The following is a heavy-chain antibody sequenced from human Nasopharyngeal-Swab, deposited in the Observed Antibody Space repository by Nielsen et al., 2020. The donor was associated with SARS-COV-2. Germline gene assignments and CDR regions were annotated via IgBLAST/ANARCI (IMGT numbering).Heavy chain of an antibody. V-gene: IGHV4-34*01. D-gene: IGHD6-13*01. CDR2: INHSGST. CDR3: ARKSGVLEQQLVRGRWFDP. Sequence: WIRQPPGKGLEWIGEINHSGSTNYNPSLKSRVTISVDTSKNQFPLKLSSVTAADTAVYYCARKSGVLEQQLVRGRWFDPWGQGTLVTVPS. J-gene: IGHJ5*02.